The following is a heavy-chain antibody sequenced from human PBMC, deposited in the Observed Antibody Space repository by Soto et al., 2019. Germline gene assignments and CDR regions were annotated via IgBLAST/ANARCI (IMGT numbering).Heavy chain of an antibody. J-gene: IGHJ2*01. CDR2: ISGSGIST. CDR1: GFTFRSYA. V-gene: IGHV3-23*01. Sequence: DVQLLESGGGLVQPGGSLRLSCAASGFTFRSYAMSWVRQAPGKGLEWDSGISGSGISTHYADSVKGRFTVSRDNSKNTLYLQMNSLRAEDTAVYNCAKEPVGPDWYFYLWGRGTLGTVSS. CDR3: AKEPVGPDWYFYL.